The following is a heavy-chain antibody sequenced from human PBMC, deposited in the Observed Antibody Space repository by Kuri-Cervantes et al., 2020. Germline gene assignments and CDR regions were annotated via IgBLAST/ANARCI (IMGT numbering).Heavy chain of an antibody. CDR1: GYTFTSYY. Sequence: ASVKVSCKASGYTFTSYYMHWVRQAPGQGLEWMGIINPSGGSTSYAQKFQGRVTMTRDTSTSTVYMELSSLRSEDTAVYYCARGSPLLCSSSPGPSWCDPWGQGTLVTVSS. CDR2: INPSGGST. CDR3: ARGSPLLCSSSPGPSWCDP. J-gene: IGHJ5*02. V-gene: IGHV1-46*01. D-gene: IGHD2-2*01.